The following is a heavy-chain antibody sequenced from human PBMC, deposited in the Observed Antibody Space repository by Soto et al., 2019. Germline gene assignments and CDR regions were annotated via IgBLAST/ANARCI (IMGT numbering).Heavy chain of an antibody. D-gene: IGHD2-2*01. Sequence: ASVKVSCKASGYTFTNYGITWVRQAPGQPLEWLGWISLYSDGTNYAQKFQGRVSMTTDTSTTTAYMELRSLRSDDTAVYYCARVVPGAEAWFGPWGQGTLVTVSS. CDR2: ISLYSDGT. CDR3: ARVVPGAEAWFGP. V-gene: IGHV1-18*01. J-gene: IGHJ5*02. CDR1: GYTFTNYG.